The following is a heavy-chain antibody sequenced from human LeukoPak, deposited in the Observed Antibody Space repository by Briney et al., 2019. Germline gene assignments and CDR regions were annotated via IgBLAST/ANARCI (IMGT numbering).Heavy chain of an antibody. D-gene: IGHD6-19*01. J-gene: IGHJ6*03. CDR1: GYMFTGYY. V-gene: IGHV1-2*02. Sequence: ASVKVPCKASGYMFTGYYMHWVRQAPGQGLEWMGWINPNSGGTNYAQKFQGRVTMTRDTSISTAYMDLNRLRSDDTAVYYCARVVAVTGTPVYYMDVWGKGTTVTASS. CDR2: INPNSGGT. CDR3: ARVVAVTGTPVYYMDV.